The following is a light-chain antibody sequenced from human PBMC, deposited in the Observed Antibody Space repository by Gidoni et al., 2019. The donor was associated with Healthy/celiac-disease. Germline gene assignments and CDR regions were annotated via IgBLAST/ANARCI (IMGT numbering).Light chain of an antibody. CDR1: QSLLHSNGYNY. CDR3: MQALQTPYT. CDR2: LGS. Sequence: DFVLTHSPPSLTVTPGEPASTSCRSSQSLLHSNGYNYLDWYLQKPGQSPQLLIYLGSNRASGVPDRFSGSGSGTDFTLKISRVEAEDVGVYYCMQALQTPYTFGQGTKLEIK. V-gene: IGKV2-28*01. J-gene: IGKJ2*01.